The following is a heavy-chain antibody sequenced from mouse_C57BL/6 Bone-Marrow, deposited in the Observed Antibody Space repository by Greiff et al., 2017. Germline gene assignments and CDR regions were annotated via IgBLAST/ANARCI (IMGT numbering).Heavy chain of an antibody. CDR3: ARLFMITTRRTFAY. V-gene: IGHV5-15*01. D-gene: IGHD2-4*01. CDR2: ISNLAYSI. CDR1: GFTFSDYG. Sequence: DVMLVESGGGLVQPGGSLKLSCAASGFTFSDYGMAWVRQAPRKGPEWVAFISNLAYSIYYADTVTGRFTISRENAKNTLYLEMGSLRSEDTAMYYCARLFMITTRRTFAYWGQGTLVTVSA. J-gene: IGHJ3*01.